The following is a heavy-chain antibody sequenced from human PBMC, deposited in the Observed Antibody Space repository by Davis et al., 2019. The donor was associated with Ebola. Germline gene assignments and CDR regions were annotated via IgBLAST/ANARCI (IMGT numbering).Heavy chain of an antibody. D-gene: IGHD3-9*01. CDR2: INSDGSST. CDR3: VTDPTGPTKRGFDY. V-gene: IGHV3-74*01. Sequence: GESLKISCAASGFTFSSYWMHWVRQAPGKGLVWVSRINSDGSSTSYADSVKGRFTISRDNAKSSLFLQMNSLRHEDTAVYYCVTDPTGPTKRGFDYWGQGSLVTVSS. J-gene: IGHJ4*02. CDR1: GFTFSSYW.